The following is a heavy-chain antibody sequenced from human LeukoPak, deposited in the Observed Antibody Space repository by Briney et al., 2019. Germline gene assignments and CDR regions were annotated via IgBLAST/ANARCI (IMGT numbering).Heavy chain of an antibody. J-gene: IGHJ6*02. CDR2: IMPMIDTS. D-gene: IGHD1-1*01. CDR1: GGTFNSDA. V-gene: IGHV1-69*04. Sequence: SVKVSCKASGGTFNSDAKTWVRQAPGQGLEWMGRIMPMIDTSTYAQKFQGRVTFTADKSTSTAYVEVASLKSEDTAVYFCARAPYDDLQKMDVWGQGTSVIVSS. CDR3: ARAPYDDLQKMDV.